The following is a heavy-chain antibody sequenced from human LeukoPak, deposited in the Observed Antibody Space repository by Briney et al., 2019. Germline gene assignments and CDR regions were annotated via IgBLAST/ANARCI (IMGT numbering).Heavy chain of an antibody. CDR3: AREYSSSFSDLKDAFDI. CDR1: GFTFSSYS. V-gene: IGHV3-7*01. CDR2: IKQDGSEY. D-gene: IGHD6-13*01. J-gene: IGHJ3*02. Sequence: GGSLRLSCAASGFTFSSYSMSWVRQAPGRGLEWVANIKQDGSEYYYVDSVKGRFTISRDNAKNSLYLQMNSLRAEDTAVYYCAREYSSSFSDLKDAFDIWGQGTMVTVSS.